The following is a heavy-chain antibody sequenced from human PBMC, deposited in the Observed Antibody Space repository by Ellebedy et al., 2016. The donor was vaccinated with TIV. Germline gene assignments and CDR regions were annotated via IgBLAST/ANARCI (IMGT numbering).Heavy chain of an antibody. D-gene: IGHD6-13*01. CDR3: ARVVELVIDY. CDR2: IIPIFGTA. Sequence: SVKVSXKASRGTFSSYAISWVRQAPGQGLEWMGGIIPIFGTANYAQKFQGRVTITADESTSTAYMELSSLRSEDTAVYYCARVVELVIDYWGQGTLVTVSS. CDR1: RGTFSSYA. J-gene: IGHJ4*02. V-gene: IGHV1-69*13.